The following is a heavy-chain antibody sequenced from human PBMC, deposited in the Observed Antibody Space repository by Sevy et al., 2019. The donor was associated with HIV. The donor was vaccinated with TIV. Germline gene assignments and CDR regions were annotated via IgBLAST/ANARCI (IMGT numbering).Heavy chain of an antibody. CDR2: IYYSGST. D-gene: IGHD3-22*01. J-gene: IGHJ5*02. Sequence: SETLSLTCTVSGGSISSYYWSWIRQPPGKGLEWIGYIYYSGSTNYNPSLKSRVTISVDTSKNQFALKLSSVTAADTAVYYCARGRGYYDSSGYPRRYNWFDPWGQGTLVTVSS. CDR3: ARGRGYYDSSGYPRRYNWFDP. V-gene: IGHV4-59*01. CDR1: GGSISSYY.